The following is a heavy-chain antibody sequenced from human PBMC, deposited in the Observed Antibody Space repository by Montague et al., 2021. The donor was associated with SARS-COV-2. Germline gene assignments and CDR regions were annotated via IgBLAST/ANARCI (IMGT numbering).Heavy chain of an antibody. V-gene: IGHV4-59*12. D-gene: IGHD2-15*01. CDR2: IYYSGST. J-gene: IGHJ4*02. CDR1: GGSFSGYY. Sequence: SETLSLTCAVSGGSFSGYYWNWIRQSPGKGLEWIGYIYYSGSTNYNPSLKSRVTMSVDTSKNQFSMKLSSVTAADTAVYYCARGGRQDYCFRLGAFDSWGQGTMVTVSS. CDR3: ARGGRQDYCFRLGAFDS.